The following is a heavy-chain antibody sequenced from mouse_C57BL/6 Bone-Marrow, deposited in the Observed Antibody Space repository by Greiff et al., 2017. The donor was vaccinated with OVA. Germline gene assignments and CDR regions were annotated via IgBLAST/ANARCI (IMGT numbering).Heavy chain of an antibody. D-gene: IGHD2-12*01. Sequence: QVQLQQPGAELVKPGASVKLSCKASGYTFTSYWMQWVKQRPGQGLEWIGEIDPSDSYTNYNQKFKGKATLTVDTSSSTAYMQLSSLTSEDSAVYYCARPKSYDAFAYWGQGTLVTVSA. V-gene: IGHV1-50*01. CDR2: IDPSDSYT. CDR3: ARPKSYDAFAY. J-gene: IGHJ3*01. CDR1: GYTFTSYW.